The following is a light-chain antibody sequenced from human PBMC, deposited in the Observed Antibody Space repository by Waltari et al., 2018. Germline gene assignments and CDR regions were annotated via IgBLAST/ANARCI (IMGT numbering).Light chain of an antibody. Sequence: QSVLTQPPSVSGAPGQSVTIPCTGSRPNPRAGSGSPWYQPLPGTAPKIVIYVNTRRPSGVPDRFSGSRSGTSASLAITGLRPEDEADYYCQSYDSSLNGRIFGGGTKVTVL. CDR1: RPNPRAGSG. V-gene: IGLV1-40*01. J-gene: IGLJ2*01. CDR3: QSYDSSLNGRI. CDR2: VNT.